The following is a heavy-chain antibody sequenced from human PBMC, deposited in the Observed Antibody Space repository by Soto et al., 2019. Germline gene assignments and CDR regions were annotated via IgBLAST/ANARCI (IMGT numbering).Heavy chain of an antibody. V-gene: IGHV3-30-3*01. CDR3: ARDESKITMIV. Sequence: PGGSLRLSCAASGFTFSSYAMHWVRQAPGKGLEWVAVISSDGSNKYYADSVKGRFTISRDNSKNTLYLQMNSLRAEDTAVYYCARDESKITMIVWGQGTLVTVSS. D-gene: IGHD3-22*01. CDR1: GFTFSSYA. CDR2: ISSDGSNK. J-gene: IGHJ4*02.